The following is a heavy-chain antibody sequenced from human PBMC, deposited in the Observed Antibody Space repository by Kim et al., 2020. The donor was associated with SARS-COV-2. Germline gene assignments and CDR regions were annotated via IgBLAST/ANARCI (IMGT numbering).Heavy chain of an antibody. CDR2: IYHSGST. Sequence: SETLSLTCAVSGGSISSSNWWSWVRQPPGKGLEWIGEIYHSGSTNYNPSLKSRVTISVDKSKNQFSLKLSSVTAADTAVYYCARVCPWEQPPYFDYWGQGTLVTVSS. V-gene: IGHV4-4*02. D-gene: IGHD1-26*01. CDR1: GGSISSSNW. CDR3: ARVCPWEQPPYFDY. J-gene: IGHJ4*02.